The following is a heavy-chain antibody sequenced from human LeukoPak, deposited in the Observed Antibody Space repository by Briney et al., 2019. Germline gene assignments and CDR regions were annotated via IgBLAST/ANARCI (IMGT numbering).Heavy chain of an antibody. CDR3: AKTTTGYSSGRFPGWPVDY. D-gene: IGHD6-19*01. CDR2: IFGSGGST. J-gene: IGHJ4*02. Sequence: GRSLRLSCAASGFTFSSYAMYWVRQAPGKGLESVSGIFGSGGSTHYADSVKGRFTISRDNSKNTVYLQMNSLRAEDTAVYYCAKTTTGYSSGRFPGWPVDYWGRGTLVTVSS. V-gene: IGHV3-23*01. CDR1: GFTFSSYA.